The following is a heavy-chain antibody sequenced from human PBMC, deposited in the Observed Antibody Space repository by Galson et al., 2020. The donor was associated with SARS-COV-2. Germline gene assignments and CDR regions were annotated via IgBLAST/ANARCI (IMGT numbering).Heavy chain of an antibody. CDR3: ARSYYDILTGYLAAVDI. CDR2: IDWDDDK. J-gene: IGHJ3*02. Sequence: SGPTLVKPTQTLTLTCTFSGFSLSTSGMRVSWIRQPPWKALEWLARIDWDDDKFYSTSLKTRLTISKDTSKNQVDLTMTNMDPVDTATYYCARSYYDILTGYLAAVDIWGQGTMVTVSS. V-gene: IGHV2-70*04. D-gene: IGHD3-9*01. CDR1: GFSLSTSGMR.